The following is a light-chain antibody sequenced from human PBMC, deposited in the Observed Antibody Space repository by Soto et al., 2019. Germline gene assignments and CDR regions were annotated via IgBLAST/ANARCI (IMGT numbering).Light chain of an antibody. V-gene: IGKV3-15*01. CDR2: DAS. CDR3: QQYSNWPIT. CDR1: QSVRND. J-gene: IGKJ1*01. Sequence: EMVMTQSPATLSVSPGERATLSCRASQSVRNDLAWYQQKPGQAPSLLIYDASTRATGIPARFSGSGSGTEFTLSISSLQSEDFAVYYCQQYSNWPITFGQGTKVEIK.